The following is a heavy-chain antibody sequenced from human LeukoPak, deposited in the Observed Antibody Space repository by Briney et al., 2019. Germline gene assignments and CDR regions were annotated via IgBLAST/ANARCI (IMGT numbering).Heavy chain of an antibody. Sequence: GGSLRLSCAASGFTFRNYAMTWVRQAPGKGLDWVALIGARDGRTYYADPVKGRFAISRDNFKNTLYLQMNSLRAEDTAIYYCAKGLYDYALDVWGQGAAVTVSS. V-gene: IGHV3-23*01. CDR1: GFTFRNYA. CDR2: IGARDGRT. J-gene: IGHJ6*02. CDR3: AKGLYDYALDV.